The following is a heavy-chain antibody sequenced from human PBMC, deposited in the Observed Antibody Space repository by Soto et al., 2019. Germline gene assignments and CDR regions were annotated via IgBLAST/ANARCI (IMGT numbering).Heavy chain of an antibody. CDR3: ARGTRYYDSSGYPTHFDY. V-gene: IGHV4-34*01. J-gene: IGHJ4*02. CDR1: GGSVSNYY. Sequence: LSLTCAVYGGSVSNYYWSWIRQPPGKGLEWIGEINRSGITNYNPSLKSRLTISVDTSKNQFSLRLTSVTAADTAVYYCARGTRYYDSSGYPTHFDYWGQGTLVTVSS. CDR2: INRSGIT. D-gene: IGHD3-22*01.